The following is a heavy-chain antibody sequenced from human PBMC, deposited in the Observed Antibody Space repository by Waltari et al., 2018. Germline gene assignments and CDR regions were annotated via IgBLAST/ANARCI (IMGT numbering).Heavy chain of an antibody. Sequence: EVQLVESGGGLVQPGGSLRFSCLVSGFTFGSYWMSWVRQAPGKGLEWGTNIKQDGSEIYNADTVKGRFTISRDNAKNSLYLQMNGLRAEDTAVYYCARDVGNVGGNYWGQGTLVTVSS. D-gene: IGHD1-26*01. CDR2: IKQDGSEI. CDR3: ARDVGNVGGNY. CDR1: GFTFGSYW. V-gene: IGHV3-7*01. J-gene: IGHJ4*02.